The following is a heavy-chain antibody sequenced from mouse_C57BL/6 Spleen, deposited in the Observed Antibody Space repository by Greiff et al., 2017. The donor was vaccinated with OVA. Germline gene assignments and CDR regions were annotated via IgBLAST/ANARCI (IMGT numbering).Heavy chain of an antibody. CDR1: GFTFSDYG. V-gene: IGHV5-17*01. Sequence: EVMLVESGGGLVKPGGSLKLSCAASGFTFSDYGMHWVRQAPEKGLDWVAYISSGRSTIYYAATVKGRFTISRDNAKNTLFLQMTSLRSEDTAMYYCATYGWVWGTGTTVTVSS. CDR2: ISSGRSTI. J-gene: IGHJ1*03. CDR3: ATYGWV. D-gene: IGHD1-1*01.